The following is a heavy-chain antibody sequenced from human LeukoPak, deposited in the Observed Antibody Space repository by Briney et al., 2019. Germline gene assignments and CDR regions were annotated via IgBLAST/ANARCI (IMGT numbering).Heavy chain of an antibody. CDR1: GGSVSSSSYY. D-gene: IGHD2-2*01. CDR2: IYYDGST. V-gene: IGHV4-39*01. Sequence: SETLSLTCTVSGGSVSSSSYYWGWIRQPPGKGLEWIGNIYYDGSTYYNPSLKSRVTISVDTSKNQFSLKVRSVTAADTAVYYCARFIVVVPAAKSGYYGMDVWGQGTTVTVSS. J-gene: IGHJ6*02. CDR3: ARFIVVVPAAKSGYYGMDV.